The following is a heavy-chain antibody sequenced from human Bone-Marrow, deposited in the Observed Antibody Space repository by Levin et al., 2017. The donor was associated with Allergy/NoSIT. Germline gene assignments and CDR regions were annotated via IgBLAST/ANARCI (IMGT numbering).Heavy chain of an antibody. D-gene: IGHD6-19*01. J-gene: IGHJ4*02. CDR1: GYSFTSYW. CDR3: ARRLSSGWYSVDY. V-gene: IGHV5-10-1*01. Sequence: KVSCKGSGYSFTSYWISWVRQTPGKGLEWMGRIDPSDAYTNYSPAFQGHVTIPADTPINTAYLQWTSLKSSDTAMYYCARRLSSGWYSVDYWGQGTLVTVSS. CDR2: IDPSDAYT.